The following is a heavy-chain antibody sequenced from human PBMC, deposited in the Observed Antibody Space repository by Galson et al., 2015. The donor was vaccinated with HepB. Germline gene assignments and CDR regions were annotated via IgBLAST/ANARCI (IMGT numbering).Heavy chain of an antibody. CDR3: ARVGYCSSTSCYFSPLWFGGGLDY. Sequence: QSRAEVKKPGESLKISCKGSGYSFTSYWIGWVRQMPGKGLEWMGIIYPGDSDTRYSPSFQGQVTISADKSISTAYLQWSSLKASDTAMYYCARVGYCSSTSCYFSPLWFGGGLDYWGQGTLVTVSS. D-gene: IGHD2-2*03. CDR1: GYSFTSYW. J-gene: IGHJ4*02. V-gene: IGHV5-51*03. CDR2: IYPGDSDT.